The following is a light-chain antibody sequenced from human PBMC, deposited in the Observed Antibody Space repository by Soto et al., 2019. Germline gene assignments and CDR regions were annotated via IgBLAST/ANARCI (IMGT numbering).Light chain of an antibody. CDR3: AAWDDSLNGHYV. CDR2: SNN. V-gene: IGLV1-44*01. Sequence: QSMLTQPPSASGTPGQRVTISCSGSSSNIGSNTVNWYQQLPGTAPKLLIYSNNRRPSGVPDRFSGSKSGTSASLAISGLQSEDEADYYCAAWDDSLNGHYVFGTGTKVTVL. CDR1: SSNIGSNT. J-gene: IGLJ1*01.